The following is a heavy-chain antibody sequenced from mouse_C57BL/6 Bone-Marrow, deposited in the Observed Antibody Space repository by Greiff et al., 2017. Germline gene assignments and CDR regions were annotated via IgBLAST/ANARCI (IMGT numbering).Heavy chain of an antibody. Sequence: EVKLVESGPELVKPGASVKISCKASGYSFTGYYMNWVKQSPEKSLEWIGEINPSTGGTTYNQKFKAKATLTVDKSSSTAYMQLKSLTSADSAVYYCARRAIVTTWYFDVWGTGTTVTVSS. CDR2: INPSTGGT. CDR1: GYSFTGYY. V-gene: IGHV1-42*01. J-gene: IGHJ1*03. D-gene: IGHD2-5*01. CDR3: ARRAIVTTWYFDV.